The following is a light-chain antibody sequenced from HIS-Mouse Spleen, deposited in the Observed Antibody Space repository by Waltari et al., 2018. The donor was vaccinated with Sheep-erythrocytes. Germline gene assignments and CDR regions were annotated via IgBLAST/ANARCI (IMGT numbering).Light chain of an antibody. Sequence: QSALTQPASVSGSPGQSITISCTGTSSYAGGYNYVFRYQQHPGKAPKLMIYEVSNRPSGVSNRFSGSKSGNTASLTISGLQAEDEADYYCSSYTSSSTLTFGGGTKLTVL. V-gene: IGLV2-14*01. CDR3: SSYTSSSTLT. CDR2: EVS. J-gene: IGLJ2*01. CDR1: SSYAGGYNY.